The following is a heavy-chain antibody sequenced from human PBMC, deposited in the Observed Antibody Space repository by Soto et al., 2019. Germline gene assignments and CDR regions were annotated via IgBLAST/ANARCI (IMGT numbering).Heavy chain of an antibody. V-gene: IGHV5-51*01. CDR1: GYSFTSYW. D-gene: IGHD3-9*01. CDR2: IYPGDSDT. J-gene: IGHJ4*02. Sequence: PGESLKISCKGSGYSFTSYWIGWVRQMPGKGLEWMGIIYPGDSDTRYSPSFQGQVTISADKSISTAYLQWSSLKASDTAMYYCERPLLQYYDILTGSRYWGQGTLVTVSS. CDR3: ERPLLQYYDILTGSRY.